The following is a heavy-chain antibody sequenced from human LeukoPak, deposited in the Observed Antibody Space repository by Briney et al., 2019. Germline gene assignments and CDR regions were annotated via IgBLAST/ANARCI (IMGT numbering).Heavy chain of an antibody. D-gene: IGHD2-15*01. V-gene: IGHV1-46*01. CDR1: GYTFTSYY. CDR2: INPSGGST. Sequence: GASVKVSCKASGYTFTSYYMHWVRQAPGQGLEWMGIINPSGGSTSYAQKFQGRGTMTRDMSTSTVYMELSSLRSEDTAVYYCARTPPSWNYDYWGQGTLVTVSS. J-gene: IGHJ4*02. CDR3: ARTPPSWNYDY.